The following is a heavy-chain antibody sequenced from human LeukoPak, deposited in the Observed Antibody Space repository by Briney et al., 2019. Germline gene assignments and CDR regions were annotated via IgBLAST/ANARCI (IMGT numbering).Heavy chain of an antibody. CDR3: TKYDTSVNFDY. D-gene: IGHD3-22*01. Sequence: GGSLRLSCVASGFTFTNAWMSWVRQAPGKGLEWVGHIKSKADGGTTDYTAPVKGRFIISRDDSKNKLYLQMNSLKTDDTAVYYCTKYDTSVNFDYWGQGTLVTVSP. CDR2: IKSKADGGTT. V-gene: IGHV3-15*01. CDR1: GFTFTNAW. J-gene: IGHJ4*02.